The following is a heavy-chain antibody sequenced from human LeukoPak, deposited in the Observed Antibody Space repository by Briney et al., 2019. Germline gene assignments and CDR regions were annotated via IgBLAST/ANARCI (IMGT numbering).Heavy chain of an antibody. CDR3: ARDQGSYPYCFDS. CDR1: GGSISSYY. V-gene: IGHV4-59*12. D-gene: IGHD1-26*01. J-gene: IGHJ4*02. Sequence: SETLSLTCTVSGGSISSYYWSWIRQPPGKGLEWIGYIYYSGSTNYNPSLKSRVTISVDTSKNQFSLKLSSVTAADTAVYYCARDQGSYPYCFDSWGQGTLVTVSS. CDR2: IYYSGST.